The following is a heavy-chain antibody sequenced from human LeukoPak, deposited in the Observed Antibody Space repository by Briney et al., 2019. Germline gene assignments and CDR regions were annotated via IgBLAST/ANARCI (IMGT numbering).Heavy chain of an antibody. CDR1: GFTFTRSY. CDR2: ISSNGATT. Sequence: GGSLRLSCSASGFTFTRSYLHWVRQAPGKGLEFVLHISSNGATTYYADSVKGRFTISRDKSKNTLYLQMSSLRADDTAVYYCVKDRSIAAPNNDFFDSWGQGALVTVSS. J-gene: IGHJ4*02. D-gene: IGHD6-6*01. CDR3: VKDRSIAAPNNDFFDS. V-gene: IGHV3-64D*06.